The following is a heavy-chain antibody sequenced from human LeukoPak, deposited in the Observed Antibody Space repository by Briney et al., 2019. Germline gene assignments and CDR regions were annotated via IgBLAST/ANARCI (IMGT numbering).Heavy chain of an antibody. Sequence: GGSLRLSCAASGFTFSSYAMSWVRQAPGKGLEWVSAISGSGGSTYYADSVKGRFPISRDNSKNTLYLQMNSLRAEDTAVYYCAKDAYGDYGAGVWFDPWGQGTLVTVSS. CDR2: ISGSGGST. J-gene: IGHJ5*02. V-gene: IGHV3-23*01. CDR1: GFTFSSYA. D-gene: IGHD4-17*01. CDR3: AKDAYGDYGAGVWFDP.